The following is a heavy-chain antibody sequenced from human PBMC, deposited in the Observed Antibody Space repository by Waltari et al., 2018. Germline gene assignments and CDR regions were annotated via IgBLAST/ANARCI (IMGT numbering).Heavy chain of an antibody. CDR2: IIPILGIA. V-gene: IGHV1-69*02. D-gene: IGHD3-10*01. CDR3: ARGLITMVRGVPGYFDY. CDR1: GGTFSSYT. Sequence: QVQLVQSGAEVKKPGSSVKVSCKASGGTFSSYTISWVRQAPGQGLEWMGRIIPILGIANYAQKFQGRVTITADKSTSTAYMGLSSLRSEDTAVYYCARGLITMVRGVPGYFDYWGQGTLVTVSS. J-gene: IGHJ4*02.